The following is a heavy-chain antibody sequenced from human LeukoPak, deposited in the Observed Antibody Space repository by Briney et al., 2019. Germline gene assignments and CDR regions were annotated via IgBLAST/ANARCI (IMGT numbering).Heavy chain of an antibody. D-gene: IGHD1-26*01. CDR3: ARDRVLDSGSYDY. CDR2: MYSSGST. V-gene: IGHV4-39*07. J-gene: IGHJ4*02. CDR1: GGSISSSSYY. Sequence: SSETLSLTCTVSGGSISSSSYYWGWIRQPPGKGLEWIGSMYSSGSTYYNPSLKSRVTISVDTSKNQFSLKLSSVTAADTAVHYCARDRVLDSGSYDYWGQGTLVTVSS.